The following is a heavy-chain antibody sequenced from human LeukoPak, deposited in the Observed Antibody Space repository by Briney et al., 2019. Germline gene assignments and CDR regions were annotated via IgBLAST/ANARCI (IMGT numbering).Heavy chain of an antibody. Sequence: GGSLRLSCAASGFTFSSYAMSWVRQTPGKGLEWVSVISGSGGTTYYADSVKGRFTVSRDNSYNTLYLQMNSLRAEDTALYYCAKSAVAATGGFWFDPWGQGTLVTVSS. CDR2: ISGSGGTT. V-gene: IGHV3-23*01. CDR1: GFTFSSYA. CDR3: AKSAVAATGGFWFDP. J-gene: IGHJ5*02. D-gene: IGHD2-15*01.